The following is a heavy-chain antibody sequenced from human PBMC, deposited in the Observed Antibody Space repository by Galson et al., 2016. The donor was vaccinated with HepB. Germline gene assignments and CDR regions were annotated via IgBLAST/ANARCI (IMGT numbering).Heavy chain of an antibody. CDR3: ARDLWDGYSPWALGY. J-gene: IGHJ4*02. CDR2: IIPMFGTP. V-gene: IGHV1-69*13. CDR1: GGTFSSFA. Sequence: SVKVSCKASGGTFSSFAISWVRQAPGHGPEWMGGIIPMFGTPNYAQNSQGRVTITADESTSTAYMELSSLTSEDTAVYYRARDLWDGYSPWALGYWGQGSLVTVSS. D-gene: IGHD5-24*01.